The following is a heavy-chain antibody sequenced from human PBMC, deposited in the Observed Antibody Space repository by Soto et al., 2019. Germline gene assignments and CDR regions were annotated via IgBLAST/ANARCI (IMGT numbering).Heavy chain of an antibody. Sequence: AGGSLRLSCSASGFTFSNFAMHWFRQAPGKGLEYVSGITSNGDNTYHADSVQGRFTISRDNPKSTLYLQMTSLRVEDTAVYYCVKGNQLLRYYFEYWGRGALVNVSS. CDR1: GFTFSNFA. J-gene: IGHJ4*02. CDR3: VKGNQLLRYYFEY. V-gene: IGHV3-64D*06. D-gene: IGHD2-2*01. CDR2: ITSNGDNT.